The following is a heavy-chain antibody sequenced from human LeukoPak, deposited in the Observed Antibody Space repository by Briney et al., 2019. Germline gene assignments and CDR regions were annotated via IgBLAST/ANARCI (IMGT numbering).Heavy chain of an antibody. CDR3: ARRYYSKRGDAFDI. V-gene: IGHV4-59*08. CDR2: IYYSGNT. CDR1: GGSINTYY. Sequence: SETLSLTCTVSGGSINTYYWNWIRQPSGKGLEGIAYIYYSGNTNYNPSLRSRVTISVDTSKNQFSLKLSSVTAAHTAVYYCARRYYSKRGDAFDIWVQATMVTVSS. J-gene: IGHJ3*02. D-gene: IGHD4-11*01.